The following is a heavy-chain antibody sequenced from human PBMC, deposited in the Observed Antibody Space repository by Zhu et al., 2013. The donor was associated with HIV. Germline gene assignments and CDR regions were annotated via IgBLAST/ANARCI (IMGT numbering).Heavy chain of an antibody. V-gene: IGHV3-48*04. D-gene: IGHD2-21*01. Sequence: EVQMVESGGGLVQPGGSLRLSCAVSGFTLSSYSMNWVRQAPGKGLEWISYITPSSTTIYYADSVKGRFTVSRDNAKNTLYLQMNSLTADDTGIYYCARSISGPFEHWGLGTLVTVSS. CDR2: ITPSSTTI. CDR1: GFTLSSYS. J-gene: IGHJ4*02. CDR3: ARSISGPFEH.